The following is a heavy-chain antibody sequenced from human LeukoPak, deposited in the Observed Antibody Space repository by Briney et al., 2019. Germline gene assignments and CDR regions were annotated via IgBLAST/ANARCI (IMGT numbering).Heavy chain of an antibody. J-gene: IGHJ4*02. D-gene: IGHD5-18*01. CDR2: IYYSGST. V-gene: IGHV4-39*01. Sequence: SETLSLTCTVSGGSISSSSYYWGWIRQPPGKGLEWIGSIYYSGSTYYNPSLKSRVTISVDTSKNQFSLKLSSVTAADTAVYYCARGRYSYGGYYFDYWGQGTLVTVSS. CDR3: ARGRYSYGGYYFDY. CDR1: GGSISSSSYY.